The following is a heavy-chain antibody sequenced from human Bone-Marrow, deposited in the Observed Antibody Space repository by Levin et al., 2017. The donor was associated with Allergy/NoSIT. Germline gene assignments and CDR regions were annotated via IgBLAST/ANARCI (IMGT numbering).Heavy chain of an antibody. D-gene: IGHD2-15*01. V-gene: IGHV3-7*03. CDR1: GFTFSSYW. Sequence: GGSLRLSCAASGFTFSSYWMSWVRQAPGKGLEWVANIKQDGSEKYYVDSVKGRFTISRDNAKNSLYLQMNSLRAEDTAVYYCVVVVAATFGPPTEYYFDYWGQGTLVTVSS. J-gene: IGHJ4*02. CDR2: IKQDGSEK. CDR3: VVVVAATFGPPTEYYFDY.